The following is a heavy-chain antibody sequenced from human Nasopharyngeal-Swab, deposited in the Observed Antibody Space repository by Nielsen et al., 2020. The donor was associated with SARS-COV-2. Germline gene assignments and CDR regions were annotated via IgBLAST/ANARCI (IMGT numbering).Heavy chain of an antibody. CDR3: AREGHTTGRGVRFDY. Sequence: ASVKVSCKASGYTFTSYYMHWVRQAPGQGLEWMGIINPSGGSTSYAQKFQGRVTMTRDTSTSTVYMELSSLRSGDTAVYYCAREGHTTGRGVRFDYWGQGTLVTVSS. D-gene: IGHD1-1*01. CDR1: GYTFTSYY. V-gene: IGHV1-46*01. J-gene: IGHJ4*02. CDR2: INPSGGST.